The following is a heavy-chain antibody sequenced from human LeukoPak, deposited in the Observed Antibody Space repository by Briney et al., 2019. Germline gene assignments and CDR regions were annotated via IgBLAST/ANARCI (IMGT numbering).Heavy chain of an antibody. J-gene: IGHJ4*02. CDR2: INHSGST. CDR3: ARHLDGALVPFDY. D-gene: IGHD4-17*01. V-gene: IGHV4-34*01. Sequence: SETLSLTCAVYGGSFSGYYWSWIRQPPGKGLEWIGEINHSGSTNYNPSLKSRVTISVDTSKNQFSLKLSSVTAADTAVYYCARHLDGALVPFDYWGQGTLVTVSS. CDR1: GGSFSGYY.